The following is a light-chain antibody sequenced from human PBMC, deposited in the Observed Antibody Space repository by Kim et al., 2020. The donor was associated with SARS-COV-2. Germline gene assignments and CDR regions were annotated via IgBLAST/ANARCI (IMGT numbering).Light chain of an antibody. CDR2: AAS. Sequence: ASAGDGVTLSCRACQGIRNSLSWIQQKPAKAPQPLLYAASLLESGVSSKFSGSGSGTAFTPTISILQPADFATYYCQQYKSYPLTFGGGTTVDI. CDR3: QQYKSYPLT. CDR1: QGIRNS. J-gene: IGKJ4*01. V-gene: IGKV1-16*02.